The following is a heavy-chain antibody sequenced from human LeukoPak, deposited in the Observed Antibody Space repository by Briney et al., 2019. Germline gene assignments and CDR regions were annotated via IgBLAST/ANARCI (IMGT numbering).Heavy chain of an antibody. CDR3: ARWSIVVVPAELGAFDI. CDR2: IYASGST. Sequence: SETLSLTCTVSGGSISSYYWSWIRQPAGKGLEWIGRIYASGSTNYNPSLKSRVTMSVDTSKNQFSLKLSSVTAADTAVYYCARWSIVVVPAELGAFDIWGQGTMVTVSS. J-gene: IGHJ3*02. D-gene: IGHD2-2*01. V-gene: IGHV4-4*07. CDR1: GGSISSYY.